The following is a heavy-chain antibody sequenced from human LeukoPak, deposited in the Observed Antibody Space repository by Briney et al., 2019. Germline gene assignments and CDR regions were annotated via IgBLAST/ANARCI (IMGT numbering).Heavy chain of an antibody. J-gene: IGHJ4*02. CDR1: GFTFSNYS. CDR3: ARDRAYSGNDATYFDY. V-gene: IGHV3-30-3*01. D-gene: IGHD5-12*01. Sequence: GGSLRLSCTASGFTFSNYSIHWVRQAPGKGLEWVAVLSSDGSNKYYADSVKGRFTISRDNSKNTLFLQMNSLKTEDTALYYCARDRAYSGNDATYFDYWGQGTLATVAS. CDR2: LSSDGSNK.